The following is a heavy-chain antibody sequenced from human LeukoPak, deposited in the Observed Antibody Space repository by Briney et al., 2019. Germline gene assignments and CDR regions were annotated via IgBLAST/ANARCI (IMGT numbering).Heavy chain of an antibody. V-gene: IGHV3-21*01. J-gene: IGHJ6*03. Sequence: GGSLRLSCAASGFTFSSYSMNWVRQAPGKGLEWVSSISSSSSYIYYADSVKGRFTISRDNAKNSLYLQMNSLRAEATAVYYCARDRTIVLPLYCSSTSCSDRYYYYYYMDVWGKGTTVTVSS. D-gene: IGHD2-2*01. CDR3: ARDRTIVLPLYCSSTSCSDRYYYYYYMDV. CDR2: ISSSSSYI. CDR1: GFTFSSYS.